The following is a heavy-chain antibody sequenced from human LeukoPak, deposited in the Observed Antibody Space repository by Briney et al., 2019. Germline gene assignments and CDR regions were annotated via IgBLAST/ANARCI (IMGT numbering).Heavy chain of an antibody. CDR3: AKDGLWFGDLTYFDY. J-gene: IGHJ4*02. V-gene: IGHV3-48*04. CDR2: ISSTNAI. D-gene: IGHD3-10*01. Sequence: GGSLRLSCSASGFAFGIYALNWFRHTPGKGLEWLSYISSTNAIYYADSVKGRFTISRDNAKESLYLQMNSLRAEDTAVYYCAKDGLWFGDLTYFDYWGQGTLVTVSS. CDR1: GFAFGIYA.